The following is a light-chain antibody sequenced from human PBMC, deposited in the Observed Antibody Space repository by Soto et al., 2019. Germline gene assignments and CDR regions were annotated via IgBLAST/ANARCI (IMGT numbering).Light chain of an antibody. Sequence: DIQMTQSPSSLSASVGDRVTITCQASQDISSCLDWYQQKPGKAPKLLIYKASNLETGVPSRFSGSGSGTEFTLTISSLQPDDFATYYCQHYNSYSEAFGQGTKVDIK. V-gene: IGKV1-5*03. CDR3: QHYNSYSEA. CDR2: KAS. J-gene: IGKJ1*01. CDR1: QDISSC.